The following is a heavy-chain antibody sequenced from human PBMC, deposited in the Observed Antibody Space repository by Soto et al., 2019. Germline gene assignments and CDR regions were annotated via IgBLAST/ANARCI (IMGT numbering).Heavy chain of an antibody. V-gene: IGHV3-74*01. CDR2: IKSDGSGA. D-gene: IGHD3-22*01. CDR3: ARGDGDYHDGNGYLGRH. J-gene: IGHJ4*02. CDR1: GFTFSSYW. Sequence: EVQLVESGGDLVQPGGSLRLSCAASGFTFSSYWMHWVRQAPGKGLVWVSRIKSDGSGAIYADSVKGRFTVSRDNAKNTLYLLVSRLSTADTAVYDCARGDGDYHDGNGYLGRHWGQGTRVTVSS.